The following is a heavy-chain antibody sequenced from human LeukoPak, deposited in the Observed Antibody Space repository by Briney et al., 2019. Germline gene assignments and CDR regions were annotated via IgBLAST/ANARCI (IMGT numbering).Heavy chain of an antibody. Sequence: PGGSLRLSCAACGFTFSSYWMHWLRQAPGKGLVWVSRINSDGSSTSYAGSVKGRFTISRDNAKNTLSLQLNSQTAEDTAVYYCARDESGIAARPGVLVWGQGTLVTVSS. J-gene: IGHJ4*02. V-gene: IGHV3-74*01. CDR2: INSDGSST. CDR3: ARDESGIAARPGVLV. D-gene: IGHD6-6*01. CDR1: GFTFSSYW.